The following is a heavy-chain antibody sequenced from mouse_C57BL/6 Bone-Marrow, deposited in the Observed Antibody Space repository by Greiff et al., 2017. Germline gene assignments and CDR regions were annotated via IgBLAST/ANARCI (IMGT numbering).Heavy chain of an antibody. CDR2: ISSGGSYT. V-gene: IGHV5-6*01. Sequence: EVQVVESGGDLVKPGGSLKLSCAASGFTFSSYGMSWVRQTPDKRLEWVATISSGGSYTYYPDSVKGRFIISRDNAKNTLYLQMSSLKSEDTAMYYCARLGGIFDYWGQGTTLTVSS. D-gene: IGHD1-1*02. CDR1: GFTFSSYG. J-gene: IGHJ2*01. CDR3: ARLGGIFDY.